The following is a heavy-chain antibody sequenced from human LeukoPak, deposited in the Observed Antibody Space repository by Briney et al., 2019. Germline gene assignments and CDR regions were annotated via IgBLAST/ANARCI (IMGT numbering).Heavy chain of an antibody. D-gene: IGHD3-9*01. CDR3: ARLSDILTAYDF. CDR2: ISSSGSP. Sequence: SETLSLTCTVSGGSISSASYNWVWIRQPPGRGLEWTGTISSSGSPYYSPPLQSRVTISVDTSKNQFSLKLSSVTAADTAVYYCARLSDILTAYDFWGQGTLVTVSS. J-gene: IGHJ4*02. CDR1: GGSISSASYN. V-gene: IGHV4-39*01.